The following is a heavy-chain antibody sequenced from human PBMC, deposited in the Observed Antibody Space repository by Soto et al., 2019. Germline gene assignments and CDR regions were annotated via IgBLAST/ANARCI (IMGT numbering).Heavy chain of an antibody. Sequence: QVQLQQWGAGLLKPSETLSLTCAVYGGSFSGYYWSWIRQPPGKGLEWIGEINHSGSTNYNPSLKSRVTISVDTSKNQFSLKLSSVTAADTAVYYCARPQWVRRTGYCSGGSCHGSAAFDIWGQGTMVTVSS. D-gene: IGHD2-15*01. CDR3: ARPQWVRRTGYCSGGSCHGSAAFDI. V-gene: IGHV4-34*01. CDR1: GGSFSGYY. J-gene: IGHJ3*02. CDR2: INHSGST.